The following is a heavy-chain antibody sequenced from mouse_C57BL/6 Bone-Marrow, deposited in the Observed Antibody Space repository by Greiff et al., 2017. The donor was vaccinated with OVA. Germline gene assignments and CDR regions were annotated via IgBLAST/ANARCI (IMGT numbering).Heavy chain of an antibody. CDR2: IYPGSGNT. J-gene: IGHJ3*01. V-gene: IGHV1-76*01. CDR1: GYTFTDYY. D-gene: IGHD2-4*01. Sequence: QVQLQQSGAELVRPGASVKLSCKASGYTFTDYYINWVKQRPGQGLEWIARIYPGSGNTYYNEKFKGKATLTAEKSSSTAYMQLSSLTSEDSAVYFCARSYDSAWFAYWGQGTLVTVSA. CDR3: ARSYDSAWFAY.